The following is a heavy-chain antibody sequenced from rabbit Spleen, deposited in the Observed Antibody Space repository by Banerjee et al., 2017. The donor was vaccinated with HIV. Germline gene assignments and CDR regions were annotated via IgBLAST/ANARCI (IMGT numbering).Heavy chain of an antibody. Sequence: EQLEESGGGLVKPEGSLTLTCKASGVSFSDKDVMCWVRQAPGKGLEWIACINIVTGKSVYASWVKGRFIMSRTSSTTVTLQMTSLTAADTATYFCARDLVTAIGWNFALWGPGTLVTVS. CDR1: GVSFSDKDV. V-gene: IGHV1S45*01. CDR2: INIVTGKS. D-gene: IGHD7-1*01. J-gene: IGHJ4*01. CDR3: ARDLVTAIGWNFAL.